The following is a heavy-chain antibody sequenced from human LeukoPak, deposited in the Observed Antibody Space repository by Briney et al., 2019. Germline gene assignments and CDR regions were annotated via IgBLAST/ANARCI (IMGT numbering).Heavy chain of an antibody. V-gene: IGHV4-34*01. Sequence: SETLSLTCAVYGGSFSGYYWSWIRQPPGKGLEWIGEINHSGSTNYNPSLKSRVTISVDTSKNQFSLKLSSVTAADTAVYYCAREAEKGKIDYWGQGTLVTVSS. CDR1: GGSFSGYY. CDR3: AREAEKGKIDY. J-gene: IGHJ4*02. CDR2: INHSGST. D-gene: IGHD1-14*01.